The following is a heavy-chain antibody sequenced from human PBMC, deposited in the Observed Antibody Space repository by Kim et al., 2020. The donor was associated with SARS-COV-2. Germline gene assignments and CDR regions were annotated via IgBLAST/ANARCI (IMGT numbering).Heavy chain of an antibody. Sequence: GGSLRLSCAASGFTFSSYVMSWVRQAPGKGLEWVSAISGSGGSTYYADSVKGRFTISRDNSKDTLYLLMNSLRAEDTALSYCAKDKWEPQRPRGFDFWGQETMVTVSS. CDR3: AKDKWEPQRPRGFDF. J-gene: IGHJ3*01. D-gene: IGHD1-26*01. CDR2: ISGSGGST. V-gene: IGHV3-23*01. CDR1: GFTFSSYV.